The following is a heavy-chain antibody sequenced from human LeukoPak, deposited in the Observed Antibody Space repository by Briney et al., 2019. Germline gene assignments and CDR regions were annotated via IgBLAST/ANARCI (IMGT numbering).Heavy chain of an antibody. CDR1: GYTFTSYG. Sequence: ASVKVSCKASGYTFTSYGISWVRQAPGQGLEWMGWISAYNGNTNYAQKLQGRVTMTTDTSTSTAYMELRSLRSDDTAVYYCARVRSDCGGDCYSEYYFDYWGQGTLVTVSS. V-gene: IGHV1-18*01. CDR2: ISAYNGNT. J-gene: IGHJ4*02. CDR3: ARVRSDCGGDCYSEYYFDY. D-gene: IGHD2-21*02.